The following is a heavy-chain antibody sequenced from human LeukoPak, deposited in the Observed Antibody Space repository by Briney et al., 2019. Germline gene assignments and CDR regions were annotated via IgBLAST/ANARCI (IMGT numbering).Heavy chain of an antibody. D-gene: IGHD6-13*01. J-gene: IGHJ3*02. CDR2: IYYSGST. Sequence: PSETLSLTCTVSGGSISSYYWSWIRQPPGKGLEWIGYIYYSGSTNYNPSLKSRVTISVDTPKNQFSLKLSSVTAADTAVYYCARDFGQQLVLPDAFDIWGQGTMVTVSS. CDR1: GGSISSYY. V-gene: IGHV4-59*01. CDR3: ARDFGQQLVLPDAFDI.